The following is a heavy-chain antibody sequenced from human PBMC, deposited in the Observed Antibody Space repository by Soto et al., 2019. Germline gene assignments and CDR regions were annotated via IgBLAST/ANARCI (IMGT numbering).Heavy chain of an antibody. CDR2: ISAYNGNT. V-gene: IGHV1-18*01. D-gene: IGHD3-22*01. CDR3: ARGGQNGYYDSRAMVDY. Sequence: QVQLVQSGAEVKKPGASVKVSCKASGYTFTSYGLSWVRQAPGQGLEWMGWISAYNGNTNYAEKLQGRVTMTTDTSTSTAYRELRSLRSDDTAVYYCARGGQNGYYDSRAMVDYWGQGTLVTVSS. CDR1: GYTFTSYG. J-gene: IGHJ4*02.